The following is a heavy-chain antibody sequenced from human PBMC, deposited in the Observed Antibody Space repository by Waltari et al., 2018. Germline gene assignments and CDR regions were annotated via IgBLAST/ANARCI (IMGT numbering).Heavy chain of an antibody. CDR1: GFTFSTYS. D-gene: IGHD3-10*01. J-gene: IGHJ4*02. V-gene: IGHV3-30-3*01. CDR2: ISYDGSNK. CDR3: AREQYELLWELDY. Sequence: QVQLVESGGGVVQPGRSLRLSCAASGFTFSTYSMHWVRQAPGKGRKWVAFISYDGSNKYYADSVKGRFTISRDNSENTMYLEMNSLRAEDTAVFYCAREQYELLWELDYWGQGTLVTVSS.